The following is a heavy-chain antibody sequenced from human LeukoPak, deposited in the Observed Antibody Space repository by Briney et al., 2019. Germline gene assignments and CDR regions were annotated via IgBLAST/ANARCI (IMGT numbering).Heavy chain of an antibody. J-gene: IGHJ4*02. D-gene: IGHD2-15*01. Sequence: GGSLRLSCAASGFTFSSYGMHWVRQAPGKGLEWGAVISYDGSNKYYADSVKGRFTISRDNSKNTLYLQMNSLRAEDTAVYYCAKSGYCSGGSCYAFDYWGQGTLVTVSS. CDR1: GFTFSSYG. CDR2: ISYDGSNK. V-gene: IGHV3-30*18. CDR3: AKSGYCSGGSCYAFDY.